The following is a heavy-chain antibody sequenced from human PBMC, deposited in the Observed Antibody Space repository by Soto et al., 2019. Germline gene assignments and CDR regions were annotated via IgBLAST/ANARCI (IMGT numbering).Heavy chain of an antibody. CDR3: ARDKNCGGDCTPESFDY. J-gene: IGHJ4*02. Sequence: GASVKVACKASGYTFTNYYIHWVRQAPGQGLEWMGIINPSGGSTSYAQKFQGRVTMTRDTSTSTVYMELRSLRSEDTAVYYCARDKNCGGDCTPESFDYWGQGTLVTVSS. CDR1: GYTFTNYY. D-gene: IGHD2-21*02. V-gene: IGHV1-46*01. CDR2: INPSGGST.